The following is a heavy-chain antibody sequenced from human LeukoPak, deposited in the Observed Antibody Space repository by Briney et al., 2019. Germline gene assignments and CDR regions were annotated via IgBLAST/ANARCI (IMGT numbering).Heavy chain of an antibody. D-gene: IGHD4-11*01. Sequence: GGTLRLSCAASGFTFSSYGMNWVRQAPGKGLEWVSYIGSSGSTIYYADSVKGRFTISRDNVKNSLYLQMNSLRAEDTAVYYCARANSNYVWTLTADYWGQGTLVTVSS. CDR1: GFTFSSYG. J-gene: IGHJ4*02. V-gene: IGHV3-48*04. CDR2: IGSSGSTI. CDR3: ARANSNYVWTLTADY.